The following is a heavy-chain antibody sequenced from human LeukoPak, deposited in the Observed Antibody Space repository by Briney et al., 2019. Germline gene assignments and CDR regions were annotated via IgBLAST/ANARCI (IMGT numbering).Heavy chain of an antibody. Sequence: SKTLSLTCAVYGGSFSGYYWSWIRQPPGKGLEWIGEINHSGSTNYNPSLKSRVTISVDTSKNQFSLKLSSVTAADTAVYYCARPIAAYYYYYMDVWGKGTTVTVSS. CDR1: GGSFSGYY. CDR2: INHSGST. J-gene: IGHJ6*03. D-gene: IGHD6-13*01. V-gene: IGHV4-34*01. CDR3: ARPIAAYYYYYMDV.